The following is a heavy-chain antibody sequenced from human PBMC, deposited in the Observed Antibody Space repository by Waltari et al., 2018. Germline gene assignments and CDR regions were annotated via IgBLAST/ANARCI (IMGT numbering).Heavy chain of an antibody. Sequence: QLQLQESGPGLVTPSETLSLTCTVSGGSISSRSYYWGWSRRPPGKGLELSGIIYYSGSTYYNPSLKSRVTISVDTSKNQFSLKLSSVTAADTAVYYCASPRPRPYYDFWSGTTKFYYMDVWGKGTTVTVSS. J-gene: IGHJ6*03. CDR2: IYYSGST. D-gene: IGHD3-3*01. CDR3: ASPRPRPYYDFWSGTTKFYYMDV. CDR1: GGSISSRSYY. V-gene: IGHV4-39*01.